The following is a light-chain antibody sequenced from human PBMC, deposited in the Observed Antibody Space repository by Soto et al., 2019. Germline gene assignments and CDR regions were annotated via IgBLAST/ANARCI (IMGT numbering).Light chain of an antibody. J-gene: IGLJ1*01. CDR2: EVS. CDR3: RSYTSSSTLV. Sequence: QSALTQPASVSGSPGQSITISCTGTSSDVGGYNYVSWYQQHPGKAPKLMIYEVSNRPSGVSNRFSGSKSRNTASLTISGLHAEDEADYYCRSYTSSSTLVFGTGTKVTVL. V-gene: IGLV2-14*01. CDR1: SSDVGGYNY.